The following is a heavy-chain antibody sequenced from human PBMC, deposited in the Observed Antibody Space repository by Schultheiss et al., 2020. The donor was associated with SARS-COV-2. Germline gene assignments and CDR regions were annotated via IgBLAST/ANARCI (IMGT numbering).Heavy chain of an antibody. J-gene: IGHJ4*02. D-gene: IGHD2-2*01. V-gene: IGHV3-33*06. CDR2: IWYDGSNK. CDR1: GFTFSSYG. CDR3: AKDQDVVPAATWDY. Sequence: GGSLRLSCAASGFTFSSYGMHWVRQAPGKGLEWVAVIWYDGSNKYYADSVKGRFTISRDNSKNTLYLQMNSLRAEDTAVYYCAKDQDVVPAATWDYWGQGTLVTVSS.